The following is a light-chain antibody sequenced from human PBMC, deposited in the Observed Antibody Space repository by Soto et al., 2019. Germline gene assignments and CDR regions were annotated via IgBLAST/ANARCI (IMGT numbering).Light chain of an antibody. CDR1: SSDVGGYNY. CDR3: SSYTTSSTMI. Sequence: QAASVSGSPGQSITISCTGSSSDVGGYNYVSWYQQHPGKAPKLMIYEVSDRPSGVSDRFSGSKSGDTASLTISGLQAEDEAYYYCSSYTTSSTMIFGGGTKLTVL. J-gene: IGLJ2*01. CDR2: EVS. V-gene: IGLV2-14*01.